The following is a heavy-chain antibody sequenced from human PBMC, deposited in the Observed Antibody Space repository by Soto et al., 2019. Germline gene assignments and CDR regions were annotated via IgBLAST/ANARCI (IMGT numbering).Heavy chain of an antibody. D-gene: IGHD2-8*01. CDR2: TAYTGKN. CDR1: GGSVTSYH. Sequence: SETLSLTCVVSGGSVTSYHWSWIRQFPGKGLEWIAYTAYTGKNDYNPYLKSRVAISLGTTKNHLSLKLTSMTAPDTAVYYWARDMHAGFTHIFNPCGQGTQVTVS. J-gene: IGHJ5*02. CDR3: ARDMHAGFTHIFNP. V-gene: IGHV4-59*02.